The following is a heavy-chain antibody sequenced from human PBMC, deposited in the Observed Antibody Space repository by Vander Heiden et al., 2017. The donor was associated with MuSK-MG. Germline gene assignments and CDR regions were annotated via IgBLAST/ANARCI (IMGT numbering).Heavy chain of an antibody. J-gene: IGHJ4*02. V-gene: IGHV1-69*01. Sequence: QVQLVQSGAEVKKPGSSVKVSCKASGGTFSSYAISWVRQAPGQGLEWMGGIIPILGTANDAQKFQGRVTITADESTSTAYMEMSSLRSEDTAVDDCGHRARDVDYWGQGTLVTVSS. CDR1: GGTFSSYA. CDR2: IIPILGTA. CDR3: GHRARDVDY.